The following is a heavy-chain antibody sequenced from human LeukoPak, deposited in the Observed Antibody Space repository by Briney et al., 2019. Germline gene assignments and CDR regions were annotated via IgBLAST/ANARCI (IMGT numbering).Heavy chain of an antibody. Sequence: ASVKVSCKASGGTFSSYAISWVRQAPGQGLEWMGRIIPIFGIANYAQKLQGRVTITADKSTSTAYMELSSLRSEDTAVYYCARGGAHYYDSSGYFDYWGQGTLVTVSS. CDR1: GGTFSSYA. J-gene: IGHJ4*02. CDR2: IIPIFGIA. CDR3: ARGGAHYYDSSGYFDY. D-gene: IGHD3-22*01. V-gene: IGHV1-69*04.